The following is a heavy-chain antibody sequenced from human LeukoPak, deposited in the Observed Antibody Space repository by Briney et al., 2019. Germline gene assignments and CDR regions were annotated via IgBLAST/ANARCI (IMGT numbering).Heavy chain of an antibody. V-gene: IGHV1-46*01. CDR1: GYTFTSYY. Sequence: ASVKVSCKASGYTFTSYYMHWVRQAPGQGLEWMGIINPSGGSTSYAQKFQGRVTMTRDMSTGTVYMELSSLRSEDTAVYYCARGRRLGYCSGGSCYFDWFDPWGQGTLVTVSS. CDR3: ARGRRLGYCSGGSCYFDWFDP. CDR2: INPSGGST. J-gene: IGHJ5*02. D-gene: IGHD2-15*01.